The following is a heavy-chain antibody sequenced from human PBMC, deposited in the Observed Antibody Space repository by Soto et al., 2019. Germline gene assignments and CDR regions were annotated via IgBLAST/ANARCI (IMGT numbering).Heavy chain of an antibody. CDR2: IYYSGST. D-gene: IGHD1-20*01. CDR1: GGSISRYY. V-gene: IGHV4-59*01. CDR3: AGSLVYAHMDV. Sequence: PSETLSLTCTVSGGSISRYYWSWIRQPPGKGLEWIGYIYYSGSTNYNPSLKSRVTISVDTSKNQFSLKLSSVTAADTAVYYCAGSLVYAHMDVWGKGTTVTVSS. J-gene: IGHJ6*03.